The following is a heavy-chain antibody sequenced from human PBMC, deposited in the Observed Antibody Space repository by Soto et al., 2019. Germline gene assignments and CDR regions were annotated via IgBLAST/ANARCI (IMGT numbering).Heavy chain of an antibody. CDR2: ISGTDDYT. CDR3: ANSSRQYASSIQEFFDP. J-gene: IGHJ5*02. D-gene: IGHD6-13*01. CDR1: GFTFSNFA. Sequence: GGYLRLSCAASGFTFSNFAMTWVRQAPGEGLEWVSSISGTDDYTYYADSVKGRFTISRDNARNTLFLHMTNLRADDTAMYYCANSSRQYASSIQEFFDPWGLGTLVTFSS. V-gene: IGHV3-23*01.